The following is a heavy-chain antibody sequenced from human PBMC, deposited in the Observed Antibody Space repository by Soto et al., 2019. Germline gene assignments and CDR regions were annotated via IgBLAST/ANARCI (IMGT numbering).Heavy chain of an antibody. CDR2: INPNSGGT. J-gene: IGHJ4*02. Sequence: ASVKVSCKASGYTFTGYYMHWVRQAPGQGLEWMGWINPNSGGTNYAQKFQGRVTMTRDTSISTAYMELSRLRSDDTAVYYCARGNGIDFWSGYYSIWGQGTLVTVS. V-gene: IGHV1-2*02. CDR3: ARGNGIDFWSGYYSI. CDR1: GYTFTGYY. D-gene: IGHD3-3*01.